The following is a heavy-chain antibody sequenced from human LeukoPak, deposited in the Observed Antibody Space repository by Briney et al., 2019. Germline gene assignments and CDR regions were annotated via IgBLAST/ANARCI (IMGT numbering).Heavy chain of an antibody. CDR1: GGTFSSYA. CDR2: IIPIFGTA. V-gene: IGHV1-69*13. D-gene: IGHD1-14*01. J-gene: IGHJ5*02. CDR3: ARTGLGVGWFDP. Sequence: EASVKVSCKASGGTFSSYAISWVRQAPGQGLEWMGGIIPIFGTANYAQKFQGRVTITADESTSTAYMELSSLRSEDTAVYYCARTGLGVGWFDPWGQGTLVTVSS.